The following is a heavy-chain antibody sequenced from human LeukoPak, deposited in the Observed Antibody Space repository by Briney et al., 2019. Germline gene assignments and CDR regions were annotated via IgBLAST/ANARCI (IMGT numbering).Heavy chain of an antibody. J-gene: IGHJ4*02. CDR3: ARATGLAGRRLVKWSTPFDY. CDR2: ISAYNGNT. CDR1: GYTFTSYG. Sequence: ASVKVSCKASGYTFTSYGISWVRQAPGQGLEWMGWISAYNGNTNYAQKLQGRVTMTTDTSTSTAYMELRSLRSDDTAVYYCARATGLAGRRLVKWSTPFDYWGQGTLVTVS. V-gene: IGHV1-18*04. D-gene: IGHD3-9*01.